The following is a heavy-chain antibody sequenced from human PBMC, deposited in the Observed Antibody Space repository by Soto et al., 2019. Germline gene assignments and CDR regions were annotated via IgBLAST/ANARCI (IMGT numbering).Heavy chain of an antibody. Sequence: KPSETLSLTCTVSGGSISSYYWSWIRQPPGKGLEWIGYIYYSGSTNYNPSLKSRVTISVDTSKNQFSLKLSSVTAADTAVYYCARASRAWFDPWGQGTLVTVSS. J-gene: IGHJ5*02. V-gene: IGHV4-59*08. CDR3: ARASRAWFDP. CDR2: IYYSGST. CDR1: GGSISSYY.